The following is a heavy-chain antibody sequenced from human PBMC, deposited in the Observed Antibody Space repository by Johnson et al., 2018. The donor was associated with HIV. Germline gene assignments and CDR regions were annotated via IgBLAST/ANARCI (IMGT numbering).Heavy chain of an antibody. CDR2: ITFEGSDK. Sequence: VQLVESGGGVVQPGRSLRLSCAASGFTFSNYGMHWVRQAPGKGLEWVAVITFEGSDKYYADSVKGRVTISRDDSKNTLYLRLNSLRPEDTAVYYCARDGTSRGGAFDIWGQGTMVTVSS. D-gene: IGHD6-13*01. CDR3: ARDGTSRGGAFDI. J-gene: IGHJ3*02. CDR1: GFTFSNYG. V-gene: IGHV3-30*03.